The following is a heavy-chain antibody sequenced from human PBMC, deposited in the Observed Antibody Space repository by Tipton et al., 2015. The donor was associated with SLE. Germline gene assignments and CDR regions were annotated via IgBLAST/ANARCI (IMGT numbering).Heavy chain of an antibody. CDR1: GGSFSGYY. D-gene: IGHD2-15*01. CDR3: VRELDSSNGMDV. CDR2: INDRGST. V-gene: IGHV4-34*01. J-gene: IGHJ6*02. Sequence: TLSLTCAVYGGSFSGYYWNWIRQPPGKGLEWVGEINDRGSTKYNPSLKSRVTISVDTSKNQFSLRLTSVTAADTAVYYCVRELDSSNGMDVWGQGTTVTVSS.